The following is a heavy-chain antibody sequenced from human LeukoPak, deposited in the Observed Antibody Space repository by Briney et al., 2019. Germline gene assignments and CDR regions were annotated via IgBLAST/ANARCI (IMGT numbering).Heavy chain of an antibody. Sequence: SETLSLTCTVSGGSISSSSYYWGWIRQPPGKGLEWIGSIYYSGSTYYNPSLKSRVTISLDTSKNQFSLKLSSVTAADTAVYYCARAERVVVGGGCGNWFDPWAREPWSPSPQ. D-gene: IGHD2-15*01. CDR3: ARAERVVVGGGCGNWFDP. J-gene: IGHJ5*02. CDR2: IYYSGST. CDR1: GGSISSSSYY. V-gene: IGHV4-39*07.